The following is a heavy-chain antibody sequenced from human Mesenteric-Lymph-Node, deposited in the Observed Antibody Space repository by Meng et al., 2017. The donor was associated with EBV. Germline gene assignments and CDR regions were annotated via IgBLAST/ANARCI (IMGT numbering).Heavy chain of an antibody. V-gene: IGHV4-30-2*01. J-gene: IGHJ4*02. Sequence: QLQLPASGSGLCRPYQTLSLSCAVSGGSIISGGYSWSWIWQAPGKGLEWIGFIYHSGTTYLNPSLRSRVNLSVDTSKNQFSLNLRSVSAADTAIYYCARSAGGDYFDYWGQGTLVTVSS. D-gene: IGHD1-26*01. CDR3: ARSAGGDYFDY. CDR2: IYHSGTT. CDR1: GGSIISGGYS.